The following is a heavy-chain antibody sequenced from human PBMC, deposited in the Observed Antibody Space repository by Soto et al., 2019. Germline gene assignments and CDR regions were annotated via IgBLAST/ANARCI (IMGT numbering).Heavy chain of an antibody. CDR2: IYPADSDA. V-gene: IGHV5-51*01. Sequence: GESLKISCKCSGYSFTNYWIVWVRQMPGKGLEWMGMIYPADSDARYSPSYQGQVTISVDKSISTAYLQWSSLKASDTAMYYCARQRGSSSWYYFDYWGQGTTVTVSS. D-gene: IGHD6-13*01. CDR3: ARQRGSSSWYYFDY. J-gene: IGHJ4*03. CDR1: GYSFTNYW.